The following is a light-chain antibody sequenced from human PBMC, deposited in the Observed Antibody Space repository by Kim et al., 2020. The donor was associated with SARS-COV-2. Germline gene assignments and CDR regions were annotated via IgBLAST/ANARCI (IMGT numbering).Light chain of an antibody. Sequence: SRGESATLSCRASQSVSSNYLAWYQQKPGQAPRLLIYGASTRATGIPDRFSGSGSGTDFTLTISRLEPEDFAVYYCQQYGSSPLYSFGQGTKLEI. CDR2: GAS. V-gene: IGKV3-20*01. J-gene: IGKJ2*03. CDR3: QQYGSSPLYS. CDR1: QSVSSNY.